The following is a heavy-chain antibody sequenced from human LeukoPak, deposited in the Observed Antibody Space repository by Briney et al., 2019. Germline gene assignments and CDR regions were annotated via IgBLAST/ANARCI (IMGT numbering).Heavy chain of an antibody. CDR3: AREGANMIVVVIKDGNFQH. CDR1: GYTFTHYY. CDR2: INPNSGGT. D-gene: IGHD3-22*01. V-gene: IGHV1-2*02. Sequence: GASVKVSCKASGYTFTHYYIHWVRQAPGQGLEWMGWINPNSGGTSFAQKFQGRISLTSDTSVSTAYMELSRLTSDDTAVYYCAREGANMIVVVIKDGNFQHWGQGTLVTVSS. J-gene: IGHJ1*01.